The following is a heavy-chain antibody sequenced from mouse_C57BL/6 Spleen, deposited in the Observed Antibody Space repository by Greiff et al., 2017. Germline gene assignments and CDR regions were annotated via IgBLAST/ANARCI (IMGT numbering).Heavy chain of an antibody. D-gene: IGHD1-1*01. CDR2: ISSGSSTI. V-gene: IGHV5-17*01. J-gene: IGHJ2*01. Sequence: EVKLQESGGGLVKPGGSLKLSCAASGFTFSDYGMHWVRQAPEKGLEWVAYISSGSSTIYYADTVKGRFTISRDNAKNTLFLQMTSLRSEDTAMYYCAREGITTVVAPFDYWGQGTTLTVSS. CDR1: GFTFSDYG. CDR3: AREGITTVVAPFDY.